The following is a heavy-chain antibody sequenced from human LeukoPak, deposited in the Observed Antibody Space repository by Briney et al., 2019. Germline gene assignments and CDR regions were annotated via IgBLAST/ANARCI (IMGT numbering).Heavy chain of an antibody. CDR3: AREGGYSYGYDPFDY. Sequence: SQTLSLTCTVSGGSISSGGYYWSWIRQPPGKGLEWIGYFYHSGSTYYNPSLKSRVTISVDRSKNQFSLKLSSVTAADTAVYYCAREGGYSYGYDPFDYWGQGTLVTVSS. V-gene: IGHV4-30-2*01. CDR2: FYHSGST. J-gene: IGHJ4*02. CDR1: GGSISSGGYY. D-gene: IGHD5-18*01.